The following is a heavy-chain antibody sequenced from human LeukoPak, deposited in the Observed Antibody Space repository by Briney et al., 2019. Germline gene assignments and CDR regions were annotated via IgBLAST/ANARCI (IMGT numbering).Heavy chain of an antibody. CDR1: GFTFSSYG. V-gene: IGHV3-30*02. CDR3: AKDLSGGYDYFDY. CDR2: IRYDGSNK. Sequence: SGGSLRLSCAASGFTFSSYGMHWVRQAPGKGLEWVAFIRYDGSNKYYADSVKGRFTISRDNSKNTLYLQMNSLRAEDTAVYYCAKDLSGGYDYFDYWGQGTLVTVSS. D-gene: IGHD5-12*01. J-gene: IGHJ4*02.